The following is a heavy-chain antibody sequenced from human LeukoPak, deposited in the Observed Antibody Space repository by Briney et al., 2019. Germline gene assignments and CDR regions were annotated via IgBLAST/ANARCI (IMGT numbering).Heavy chain of an antibody. CDR1: GYTFTSYG. D-gene: IGHD6-13*01. Sequence: ASVKVSCKASGYTFTSYGISWVRQAPGQGLEWMGWISAYNGNTNYAQKLQGRVTMTTDTSTSTANMELRSLRSDDTAVYYCARDGQQLDPVFDYWGQGTLVTVSS. J-gene: IGHJ4*02. V-gene: IGHV1-18*01. CDR3: ARDGQQLDPVFDY. CDR2: ISAYNGNT.